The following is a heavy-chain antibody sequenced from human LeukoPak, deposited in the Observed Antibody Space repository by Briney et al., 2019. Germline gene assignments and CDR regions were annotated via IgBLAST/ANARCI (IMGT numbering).Heavy chain of an antibody. V-gene: IGHV1-69*04. D-gene: IGHD6-19*01. CDR1: GGTFSSYA. J-gene: IGHJ4*02. CDR3: ARDVVNEVAGTVGFDY. CDR2: IIPILGIA. Sequence: SVKVSCKASGGTFSSYAISCVRQAPGQGLEWMGRIIPILGIANYAQKFQGRVTITADKSTSTAYMELSSLRSEDTAVYYCARDVVNEVAGTVGFDYWGQGTLVTVSS.